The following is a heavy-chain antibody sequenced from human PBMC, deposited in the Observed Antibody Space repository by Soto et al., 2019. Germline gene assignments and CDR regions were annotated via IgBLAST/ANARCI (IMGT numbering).Heavy chain of an antibody. J-gene: IGHJ4*02. CDR2: ISYDGGYK. CDR3: TNGRPPVNTENVPEFDY. D-gene: IGHD4-17*01. CDR1: GFTFSTYD. Sequence: QPGGSLRLSCAASGFTFSTYDMHWFRQAPGKGLKWVAGISYDGGYKSYTDSVKGRFTISRDNSRNTVYLQMDSLGTEDTALYYCTNGRPPVNTENVPEFDYWGQGTLITVSS. V-gene: IGHV3-30*18.